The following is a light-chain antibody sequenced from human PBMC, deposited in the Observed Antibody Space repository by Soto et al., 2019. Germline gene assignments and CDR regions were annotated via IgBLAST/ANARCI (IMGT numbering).Light chain of an antibody. J-gene: IGKJ4*01. CDR2: GAS. Sequence: EIGLTQSPGTLSLSPGERDTLSCRASQSVSSSLAWYQQKRGQAPRLLIYGASSRATGIPDRFSGSGSGTDFTLTISRLEPEDFAVYYCQQYGSSPPLTFGGGTKVEIK. CDR1: QSVSSS. V-gene: IGKV3-20*01. CDR3: QQYGSSPPLT.